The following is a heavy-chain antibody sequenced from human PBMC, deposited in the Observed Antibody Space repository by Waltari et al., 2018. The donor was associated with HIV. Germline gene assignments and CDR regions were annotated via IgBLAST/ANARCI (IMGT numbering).Heavy chain of an antibody. J-gene: IGHJ3*02. CDR2: INHSGST. D-gene: IGHD5-18*01. V-gene: IGHV4-34*01. Sequence: QVQLQQWGAGLLKPSETLSLTCAVYGGSFSGYYWSWIRQHPGKGLEWIGEINHSGSTNYNPSLKSRVTISVDTSKNQFSLKLSSVTAADTAVYYCARGLNTWIQRGGGAFDIWGQGTMVTVSS. CDR3: ARGLNTWIQRGGGAFDI. CDR1: GGSFSGYY.